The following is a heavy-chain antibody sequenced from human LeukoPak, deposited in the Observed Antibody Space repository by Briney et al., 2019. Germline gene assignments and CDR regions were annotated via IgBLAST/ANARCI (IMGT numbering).Heavy chain of an antibody. CDR2: ISYDGSNK. CDR1: GFTFSSYG. Sequence: LPGGSLRLSCAASGFTFSSYGMHWVRQAPGKGLEWVAVISYDGSNKYYADSVKGRFTISRDNSKNTLYLQMNSLRAEDTAVYYCAKDYMVRGAYDAFDIWGQGTMVTVSS. J-gene: IGHJ3*02. V-gene: IGHV3-30*18. CDR3: AKDYMVRGAYDAFDI. D-gene: IGHD3-10*01.